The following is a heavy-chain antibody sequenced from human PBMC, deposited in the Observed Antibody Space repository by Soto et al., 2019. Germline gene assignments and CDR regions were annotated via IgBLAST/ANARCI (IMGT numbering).Heavy chain of an antibody. CDR1: GYTFTSYA. D-gene: IGHD3-10*01. J-gene: IGHJ6*02. Sequence: ASVKVSCKASGYTFTSYAMRWVRQAPGQRLEWMGWISAYNDYTNYAQKLQGRVTMTTDTSTRIAYLELRSLRSDDTAVYYCAREGYYSGSGSYSPPRYYGMDVWGQGTTVTV. V-gene: IGHV1-18*01. CDR3: AREGYYSGSGSYSPPRYYGMDV. CDR2: ISAYNDYT.